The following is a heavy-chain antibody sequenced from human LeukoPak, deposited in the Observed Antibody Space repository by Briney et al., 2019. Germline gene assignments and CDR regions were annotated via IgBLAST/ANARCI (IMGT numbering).Heavy chain of an antibody. D-gene: IGHD3-16*01. V-gene: IGHV3-23*01. CDR2: IRGGGDST. Sequence: GGSLRLSCAASGFTLSSYAMSWVRQAPGKGLQWVSAIRGGGDSTYYADSVQGRFTISRDNSKNTLDLQVSSLGVEDTAVYFCAKGSNWRSDYYFDLWGRGTQVTVSP. CDR1: GFTLSSYA. J-gene: IGHJ2*01. CDR3: AKGSNWRSDYYFDL.